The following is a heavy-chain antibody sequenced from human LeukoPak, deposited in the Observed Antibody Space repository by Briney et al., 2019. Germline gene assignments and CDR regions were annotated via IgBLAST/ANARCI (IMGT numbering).Heavy chain of an antibody. D-gene: IGHD3-22*01. CDR2: IYYSGST. CDR1: GGSISSGGYC. J-gene: IGHJ4*02. Sequence: SETLSLTCTVSGGSISSGGYCWSWIRQHPGKGLEWIGYIYYSGSTYYNPSLKSRVTISVDTSKNQFSLKLSSVTAADTAVYYCAGDNYYDSSGYSDWGQGTLVTVSS. CDR3: AGDNYYDSSGYSD. V-gene: IGHV4-31*03.